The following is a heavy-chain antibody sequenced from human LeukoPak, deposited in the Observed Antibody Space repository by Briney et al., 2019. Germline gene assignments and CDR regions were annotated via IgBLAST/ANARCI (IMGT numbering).Heavy chain of an antibody. Sequence: SETLSLICTVSGGSISSYYWSWIRQPPGKGLEWIGYIYYSGSTNYNPSLKSRVTISVDTSKNQFSLKLSSVTAADTAVYYCARGSCSSTSCYHFDYWGQGTLVTVSS. CDR3: ARGSCSSTSCYHFDY. CDR1: GGSISSYY. V-gene: IGHV4-59*01. J-gene: IGHJ4*02. CDR2: IYYSGST. D-gene: IGHD2-2*01.